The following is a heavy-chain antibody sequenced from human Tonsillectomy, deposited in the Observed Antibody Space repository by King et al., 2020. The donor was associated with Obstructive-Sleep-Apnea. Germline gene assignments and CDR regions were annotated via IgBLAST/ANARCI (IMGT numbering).Heavy chain of an antibody. CDR3: AREAGTGTHRGFDY. CDR1: GGSISTDNS. D-gene: IGHD6-13*01. CDR2: IFHSGST. V-gene: IGHV4-4*02. J-gene: IGHJ4*02. Sequence: QMQLQESGPGLVKPSGTLYLTCDVSGGSISTDNSWHWIRQSPGRGLEWIGEIFHSGSTNYNPSFQSRFIMSVDTSRSQISLNLNSMTAADTATYYCAREAGTGTHRGFDYWGQGTLVTVSS.